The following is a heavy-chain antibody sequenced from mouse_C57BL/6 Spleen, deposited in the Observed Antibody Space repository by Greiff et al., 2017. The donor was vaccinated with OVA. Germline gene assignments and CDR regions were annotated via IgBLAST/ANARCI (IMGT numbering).Heavy chain of an antibody. D-gene: IGHD2-4*01. V-gene: IGHV5-4*01. J-gene: IGHJ4*01. CDR3: ARDLYDYERSYAMDY. Sequence: EVQLQESGGGLVKPGGSLKLSCAASGFTFSSYAMSWVRQTPEKRLEWVATISDGGSYTYYPDNVKGRFTISRDNAKNNLYLQMSHLKSEDTAMYYCARDLYDYERSYAMDYWGQGTSVTVSS. CDR2: ISDGGSYT. CDR1: GFTFSSYA.